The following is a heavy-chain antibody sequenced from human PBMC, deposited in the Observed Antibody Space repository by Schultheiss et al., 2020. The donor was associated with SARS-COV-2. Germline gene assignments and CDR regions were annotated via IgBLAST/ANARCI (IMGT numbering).Heavy chain of an antibody. V-gene: IGHV4-59*12. CDR2: IYYSGSI. Sequence: SETLSLTCTVSGGSISSYYWSWIRQPPRKGLKYMGYIYYSGSISYNPSLKSRVTISVDMSKNQFSLKLSSVTAADTAVYYCARGSGFDYWGQGTLVTVSS. CDR1: GGSISSYY. CDR3: ARGSGFDY. J-gene: IGHJ4*02. D-gene: IGHD6-19*01.